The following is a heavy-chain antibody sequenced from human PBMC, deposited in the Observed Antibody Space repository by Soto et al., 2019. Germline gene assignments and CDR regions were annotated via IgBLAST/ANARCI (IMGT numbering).Heavy chain of an antibody. J-gene: IGHJ4*02. Sequence: EVQLVESGGGLVQPGRSLRLSCAASGFTFDDYAMHWVRQAPGKGLEWVSGISWNSGSIGYADSVKGRFTISRDNAKNSLYLQMNSLRAEDTALYYCAKDMSGQRLEYFDYWGQGTLVTVSS. D-gene: IGHD6-25*01. CDR3: AKDMSGQRLEYFDY. CDR2: ISWNSGSI. V-gene: IGHV3-9*01. CDR1: GFTFDDYA.